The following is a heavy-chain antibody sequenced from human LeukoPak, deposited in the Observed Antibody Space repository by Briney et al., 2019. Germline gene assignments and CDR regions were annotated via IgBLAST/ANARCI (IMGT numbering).Heavy chain of an antibody. CDR1: AGSIASSTHL. Sequence: PSETLSLTCSVSAGSIASSTHLWGWIRQTPGEGLEWIGSVFFQNTYYNPSLQSRVSISVDTSKSQFSLDLRSETGADTALYYCARHRGSTGFFDFWGRGIVVTVSS. J-gene: IGHJ4*02. V-gene: IGHV4-39*01. CDR3: ARHRGSTGFFDF. D-gene: IGHD1-26*01. CDR2: VFFQNT.